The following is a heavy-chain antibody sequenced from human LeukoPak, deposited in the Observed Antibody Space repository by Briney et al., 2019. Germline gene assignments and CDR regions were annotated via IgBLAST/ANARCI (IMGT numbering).Heavy chain of an antibody. CDR3: ARVHKFCSGTSCYRFDP. J-gene: IGHJ5*02. V-gene: IGHV4-4*02. CDR2: IDHSGST. Sequence: PSGTLSLTCAVSGGSISSSHWWSWVRQPPGKGLEWIGEIDHSGSTKYNPSLKSRVTISVDKSKNQFSLRLSSVTAADTAVYYCARVHKFCSGTSCYRFDPWGLGTLVTVSS. CDR1: GGSISSSHW. D-gene: IGHD2-2*01.